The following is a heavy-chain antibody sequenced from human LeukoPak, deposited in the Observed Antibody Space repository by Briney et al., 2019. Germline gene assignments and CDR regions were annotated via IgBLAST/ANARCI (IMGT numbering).Heavy chain of an antibody. CDR2: IYSGGST. CDR1: GFTVSSNY. J-gene: IGHJ3*02. CDR3: AGDRYHDSSGYFDPDAFDI. D-gene: IGHD3-22*01. Sequence: GGSLRLSCAASGFTVSSNYMSWVRQAPGKGLEWVSVIYSGGSTYYADSVKGRFTISRDNSKNTLYLQMNSLRAEDTAVYYFAGDRYHDSSGYFDPDAFDIWGQGTMVTVSS. V-gene: IGHV3-53*01.